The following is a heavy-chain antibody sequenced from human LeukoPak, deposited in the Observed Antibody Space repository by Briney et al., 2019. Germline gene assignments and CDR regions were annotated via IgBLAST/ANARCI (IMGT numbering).Heavy chain of an antibody. CDR3: ARDLLPDYDFWSGYYRGDWFDP. Sequence: PSQTLSLTCTVSGGSISSYYWSWIRQPAGKGLEWIGRIYTSGSTNYNPSLKSRVTMSVDTTKNQFSLKLSPVTAADTAVYYCARDLLPDYDFWSGYYRGDWFDPWGQGTLVTVSS. V-gene: IGHV4-4*07. CDR1: GGSISSYY. J-gene: IGHJ5*02. D-gene: IGHD3-3*01. CDR2: IYTSGST.